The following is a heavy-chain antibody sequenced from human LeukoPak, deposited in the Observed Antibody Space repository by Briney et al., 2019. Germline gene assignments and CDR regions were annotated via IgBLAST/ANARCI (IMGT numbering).Heavy chain of an antibody. J-gene: IGHJ5*02. Sequence: PSETLSLTCTVSGGSLSSYYWSCIREPPGKGLEWIGCIYYSGSTHYNPSLKSRVTISVDPSKNQFSLRLSSVTAADTALYYCARAGSLAYCGGDCQGLDPWGQGTLVTVSS. D-gene: IGHD2-21*02. CDR2: IYYSGST. V-gene: IGHV4-59*13. CDR1: GGSLSSYY. CDR3: ARAGSLAYCGGDCQGLDP.